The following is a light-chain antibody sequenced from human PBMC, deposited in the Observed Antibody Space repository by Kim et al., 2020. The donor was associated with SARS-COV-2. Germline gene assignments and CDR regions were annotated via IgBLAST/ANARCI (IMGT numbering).Light chain of an antibody. V-gene: IGLV3-1*01. Sequence: QGQTASTTCCGDRLGDNYACCNKQKLGQSPVPVIYKDGTLPSEIPQRFYGSDTGNTATLTISATQAMDEAVYYCQAWDSSTAVFGGGTQLTVL. CDR2: KDG. J-gene: IGLJ2*01. CDR1: RLGDNY. CDR3: QAWDSSTAV.